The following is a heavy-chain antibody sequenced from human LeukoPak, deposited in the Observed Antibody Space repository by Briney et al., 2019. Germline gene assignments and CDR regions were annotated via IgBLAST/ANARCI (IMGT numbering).Heavy chain of an antibody. D-gene: IGHD5-18*01. CDR2: ISGSGGST. CDR3: ARSNTAMAPNYYYYGMDV. V-gene: IGHV3-23*01. J-gene: IGHJ6*02. CDR1: GFTFSSYA. Sequence: GGSLRLSCAASGFTFSSYAMSWVRQAPGKGLEWVSAISGSGGSTYYADSVKGRFTISRDNAKNSLYLQMSSLRAEDTAVYYCARSNTAMAPNYYYYGMDVWGQGTTVTVSS.